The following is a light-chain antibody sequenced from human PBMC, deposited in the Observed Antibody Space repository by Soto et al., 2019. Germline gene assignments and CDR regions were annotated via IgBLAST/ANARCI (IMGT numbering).Light chain of an antibody. CDR3: QQYGSSPWT. CDR2: GAS. V-gene: IGKV3-20*01. Sequence: EIVLTQSPGTLSLSPGERATLSCRASQSVSCSYLAWYQQKPGQAPRPLIYGASSRAIGIPDRFSGSGSGTDFSLTISRLEPEDFAEYYCQQYGSSPWTFGQGTEVEIK. CDR1: QSVSCSY. J-gene: IGKJ1*01.